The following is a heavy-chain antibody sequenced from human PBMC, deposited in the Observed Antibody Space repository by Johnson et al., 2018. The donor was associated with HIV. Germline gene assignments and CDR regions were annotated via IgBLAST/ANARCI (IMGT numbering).Heavy chain of an antibody. Sequence: VQLVESGGGVIRPGGSLRLSCAASEFTFDEYGMSWVRQAPGKGLEWVSGINWNGGSTGYADSVKGRFTISRDNAKNSLYLQMNSLRADDTALYYCARVRAAAVSDAFDIWGQGTMVTVSS. CDR1: EFTFDEYG. CDR2: INWNGGST. J-gene: IGHJ3*02. CDR3: ARVRAAAVSDAFDI. D-gene: IGHD6-13*01. V-gene: IGHV3-20*04.